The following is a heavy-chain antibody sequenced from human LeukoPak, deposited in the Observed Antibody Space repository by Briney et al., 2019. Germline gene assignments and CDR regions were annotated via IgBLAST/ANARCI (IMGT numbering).Heavy chain of an antibody. CDR2: ISSSSSYI. CDR1: GFTFSSYS. Sequence: GGSLRLSCAASGFTFSSYSMNWVRQAPGKGLEWVSSISSSSSYIYYADSVKGRFTISRDNAKNSLYLQMNSLRAEDTAVYYCARGYCSSTSCYVFSGYYYYGMDVWGQGTTVTASS. V-gene: IGHV3-21*01. CDR3: ARGYCSSTSCYVFSGYYYYGMDV. J-gene: IGHJ6*02. D-gene: IGHD2-2*01.